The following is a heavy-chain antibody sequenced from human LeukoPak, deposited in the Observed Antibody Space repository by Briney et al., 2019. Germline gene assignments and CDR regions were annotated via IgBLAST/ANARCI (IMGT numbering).Heavy chain of an antibody. V-gene: IGHV4-34*01. CDR3: ARDRGSYYLGIDY. CDR2: INHSGST. D-gene: IGHD1-26*01. CDR1: GGSFSGYY. J-gene: IGHJ4*02. Sequence: PSETLSLTCAVYGGSFSGYYWSWIRQPPGKGLEWIGEINHSGSTNYNPSLKSRVTISVDTYKNQFSLKLSSVTAADTAVYHCARDRGSYYLGIDYWGQGTLVTVSS.